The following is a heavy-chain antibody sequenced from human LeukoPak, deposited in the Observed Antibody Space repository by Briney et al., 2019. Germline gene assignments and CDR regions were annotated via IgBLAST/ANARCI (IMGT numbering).Heavy chain of an antibody. Sequence: GGSLRLSCAASGFTFSDYYMSWIRQAPGKGLEWVSYISSSGSTIYYADSVKGRFTISRDNAKNSLYLQMNSLRAEDTAVYYCARFPYSYGYYAFDIWGQGTMVTVSS. J-gene: IGHJ3*02. CDR2: ISSSGSTI. D-gene: IGHD5-18*01. V-gene: IGHV3-11*01. CDR1: GFTFSDYY. CDR3: ARFPYSYGYYAFDI.